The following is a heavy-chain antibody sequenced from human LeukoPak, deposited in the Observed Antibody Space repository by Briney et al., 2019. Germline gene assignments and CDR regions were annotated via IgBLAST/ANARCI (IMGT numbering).Heavy chain of an antibody. J-gene: IGHJ3*02. CDR2: INHSGST. CDR3: ARGRPGRTFDI. CDR1: GGSFSGYY. Sequence: PSETLSLTCAVYGGSFSGYYWSWIRQPPGKGLEWIGEINHSGSTNYNPSLKSRVTISVDTSKNQFSLKLSSVTAADTAVYYCARGRPGRTFDIWGQGTMVTVSS. V-gene: IGHV4-34*01.